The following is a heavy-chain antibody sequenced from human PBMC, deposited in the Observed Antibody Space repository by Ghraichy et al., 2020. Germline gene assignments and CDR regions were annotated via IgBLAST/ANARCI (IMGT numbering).Heavy chain of an antibody. CDR3: ARGRGYTWCGELLTPNGGMDV. J-gene: IGHJ6*02. CDR1: GGSISSGGYY. D-gene: IGHD3-10*01. Sequence: SETLSLTCTVSGGSISSGGYYWSWIRQHPGKGLEWIGYIYYSGSTYYNPSLKSRVTISVDTSKNQFSLMLSSVTAADRAVYYCARGRGYTWCGELLTPNGGMDVWGQGTTVTVSS. CDR2: IYYSGST. V-gene: IGHV4-31*03.